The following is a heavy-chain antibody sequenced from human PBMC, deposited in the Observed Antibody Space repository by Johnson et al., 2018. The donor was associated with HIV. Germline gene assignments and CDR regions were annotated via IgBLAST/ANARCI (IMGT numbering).Heavy chain of an antibody. CDR2: INWNGDSP. V-gene: IGHV3-20*04. CDR1: GFTFDDYA. D-gene: IGHD6-19*01. CDR3: PRRGGSGWSAFDI. Sequence: VQLVESGGGLVQPGRSLRLSCAASGFTFDDYAMHWVRQAPGKGLEWISGINWNGDSPGYADSVKGRFTISRDNAKNSLYLQMNSLRTEDTALYYWPRRGGSGWSAFDIWGQGTIVTVSS. J-gene: IGHJ3*02.